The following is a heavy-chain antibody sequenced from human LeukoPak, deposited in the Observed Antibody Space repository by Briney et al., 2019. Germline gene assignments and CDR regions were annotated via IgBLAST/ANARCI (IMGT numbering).Heavy chain of an antibody. V-gene: IGHV3-21*01. CDR1: GFTFSSYS. Sequence: GGSLRLSCADSGFTFSSYSMNWVRQAPAKGLEWVSSISSGRTYIYYADSVKGRFTISRDNAQNSLYLQMNSLRAEDMAVYYCARDPRGATVTSLKIDYWGQGTLVTVSS. CDR2: ISSGRTYI. CDR3: ARDPRGATVTSLKIDY. J-gene: IGHJ4*02. D-gene: IGHD4-17*01.